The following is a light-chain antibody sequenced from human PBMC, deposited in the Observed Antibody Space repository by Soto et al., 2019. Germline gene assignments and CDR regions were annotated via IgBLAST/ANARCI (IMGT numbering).Light chain of an antibody. CDR2: AAS. CDR1: QAIDQS. V-gene: IGKV1-27*01. J-gene: IGKJ3*01. Sequence: DIQMTQSQSSLSASVGDRVTITCRSSQAIDQSVAWYQQKPGQVPKLLIYAASTLHSGDPSRYSRSGSETHVTLTITGLQPDDVATYFCQEHNGDLSVVVAPGTTVDV. CDR3: QEHNGDLSVV.